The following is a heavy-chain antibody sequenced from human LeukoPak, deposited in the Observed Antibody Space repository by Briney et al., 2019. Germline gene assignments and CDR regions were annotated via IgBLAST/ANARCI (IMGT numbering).Heavy chain of an antibody. D-gene: IGHD3-9*01. V-gene: IGHV1-3*01. CDR2: INAGNGNT. Sequence: ASVKVSCKASGYTFTNYAMHWVRQAPGQRLEWMGWINAGNGNTKYSQKFQGRVTITRDTSASTAYMELSSLRSEDTAVYYCARDSRRYFDWLLALDYWGQGTLVIVSS. CDR1: GYTFTNYA. J-gene: IGHJ4*02. CDR3: ARDSRRYFDWLLALDY.